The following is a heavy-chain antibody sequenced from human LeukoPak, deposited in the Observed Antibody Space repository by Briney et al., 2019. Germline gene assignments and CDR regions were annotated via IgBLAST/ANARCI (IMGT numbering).Heavy chain of an antibody. CDR3: ARGSFTTMVPDY. CDR1: GFSFSSYW. J-gene: IGHJ4*02. V-gene: IGHV3-30-3*01. Sequence: PGGSLRLSCAASGFSFSSYWMYWVRQAPGKGLEWVAVISYDGGNKYYADSVKGRFTISRDNSNNALYLQMNSLRAEDTTVYYCARGSFTTMVPDYWGQGTLVTVSS. CDR2: ISYDGGNK. D-gene: IGHD5-18*01.